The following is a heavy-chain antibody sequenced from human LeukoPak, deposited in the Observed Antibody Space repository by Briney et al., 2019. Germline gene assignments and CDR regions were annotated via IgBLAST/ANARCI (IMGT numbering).Heavy chain of an antibody. CDR3: TRDRQLEWFYS. CDR2: IYYSGNT. Sequence: PSQTLSLTCTVSGGSISSYYWSWIRQPPGKGLEWIGYIYYSGNTYYNPSLKSRVTISMDTSKNQFSLTLSSVTAADTAVYYCTRDRQLEWFYSWGQGTLVTVSS. CDR1: GGSISSYY. D-gene: IGHD3-10*01. J-gene: IGHJ5*01. V-gene: IGHV4-59*12.